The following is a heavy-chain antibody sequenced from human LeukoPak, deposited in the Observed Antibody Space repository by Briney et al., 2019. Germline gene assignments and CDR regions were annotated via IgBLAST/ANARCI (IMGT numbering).Heavy chain of an antibody. Sequence: PRGSLRLSCAASGFTFSDAWMNWVRQTPGKGLEWVGRIQSKTHGGTTDFAPPVKDRFTISRDDSKSTLFLQMNSLKPEDTAVYYCTTAFFGSPPGWGQGTLVTVSS. CDR2: IQSKTHGGTT. CDR1: GFTFSDAW. CDR3: TTAFFGSPPG. J-gene: IGHJ4*02. D-gene: IGHD2/OR15-2a*01. V-gene: IGHV3-15*01.